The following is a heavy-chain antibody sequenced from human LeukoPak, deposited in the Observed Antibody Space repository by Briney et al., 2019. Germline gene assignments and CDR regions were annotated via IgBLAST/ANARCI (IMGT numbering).Heavy chain of an antibody. CDR2: LIGSSGST. CDR1: GFTSTNYA. CDR3: AKGAYDYIEIAYFDS. J-gene: IGHJ4*02. Sequence: PGGSLRLSCAASGFTSTNYAMNWVRQAPGQGLEWVSVLIGSSGSTDYADSVKGRFTISRDISKNTLFLQMNSLRAEDTAIYYCAKGAYDYIEIAYFDSWGQGTLVTVSS. D-gene: IGHD5-12*01. V-gene: IGHV3-23*01.